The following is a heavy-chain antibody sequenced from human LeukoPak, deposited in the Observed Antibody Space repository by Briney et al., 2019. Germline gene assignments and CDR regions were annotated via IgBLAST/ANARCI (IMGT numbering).Heavy chain of an antibody. CDR1: GFTFSSYS. Sequence: PGGSLRLSCAASGFTFSSYSMNWVRQAPGKGLEWVSYISSSSSTIYHADSVKGRFTISRDDSKNTLYLQMNSLRAEDTAVYYCAKSGLNRFDYWGQGTLVTVSS. CDR3: AKSGLNRFDY. J-gene: IGHJ4*02. V-gene: IGHV3-48*01. D-gene: IGHD2-15*01. CDR2: ISSSSSTI.